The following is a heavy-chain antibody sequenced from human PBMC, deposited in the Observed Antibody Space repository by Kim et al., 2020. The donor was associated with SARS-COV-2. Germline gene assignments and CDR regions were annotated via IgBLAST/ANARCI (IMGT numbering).Heavy chain of an antibody. Sequence: SETLSLTCTVSGGSISSSSYYWGWIRQPPGKGLEGIVCFYYSASTNSNLTLQSRVTVYTYTTQNPLSLSLSSATATAASLCDCSRYARGVSVWVNWF. J-gene: IGHJ5*01. CDR2: FYYSAST. CDR3: SRYARGVSVWVNWF. CDR1: GGSISSSSYY. D-gene: IGHD2-8*01. V-gene: IGHV4-39*01.